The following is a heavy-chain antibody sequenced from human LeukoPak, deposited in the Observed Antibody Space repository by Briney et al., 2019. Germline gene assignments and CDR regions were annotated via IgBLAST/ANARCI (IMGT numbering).Heavy chain of an antibody. CDR1: GFTSRYVY. J-gene: IGHJ4*02. D-gene: IGHD2-15*01. Sequence: GGSLRLSCAASGFTSRYVYMTWIRQAPRKGLEWVSYISSSGSTIYYADSVKGRFTISRDNAKNSLYLQMNSLRAEDTAVYYCARSVVAATETFDYWGQGTLVTVSS. V-gene: IGHV3-11*04. CDR2: ISSSGSTI. CDR3: ARSVVAATETFDY.